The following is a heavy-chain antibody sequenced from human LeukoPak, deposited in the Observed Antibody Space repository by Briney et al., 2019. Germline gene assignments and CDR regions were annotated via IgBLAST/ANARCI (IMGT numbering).Heavy chain of an antibody. J-gene: IGHJ5*02. CDR2: IYYSGST. V-gene: IGHV4-59*08. CDR1: GGSISSYY. CDR3: ARVRHLSTVVTPAGFSNWFDP. Sequence: PSETLSLTCTVSGGSISSYYWSWIRQPPGKGLEWIGYIYYSGSTDYNPSLKSRVTISVDTSKNQFSLKLSSVTAADTAAYYCARVRHLSTVVTPAGFSNWFDPWGQGTLVTVSS. D-gene: IGHD4-23*01.